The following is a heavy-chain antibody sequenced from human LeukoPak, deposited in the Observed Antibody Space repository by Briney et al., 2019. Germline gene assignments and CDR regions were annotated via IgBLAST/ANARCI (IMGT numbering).Heavy chain of an antibody. D-gene: IGHD1-1*01. J-gene: IGHJ4*02. V-gene: IGHV1-69*04. Sequence: ASVKVSCKASGGTFSSYAINWVRQAPGQGLEWMGRIIPILGLINYAQKFQGRVTITADKSTSTGYMDVTSLRSDVTAVYYCARGRGSRTGSNGDYPDYWGQGTLVTVSS. CDR1: GGTFSSYA. CDR2: IIPILGLI. CDR3: ARGRGSRTGSNGDYPDY.